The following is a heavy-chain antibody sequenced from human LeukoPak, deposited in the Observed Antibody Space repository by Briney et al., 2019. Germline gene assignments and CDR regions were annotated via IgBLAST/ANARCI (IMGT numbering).Heavy chain of an antibody. Sequence: SQTLSLTCTVSGGSISSGNYYWTWIRQPAGKGLEWIGSIYTSGSTNYNPSLKSRVSISINTSKNQFCLKLSSVTAADTAVYYCAKGWRSLANWFDPWGQGTLVTVSS. J-gene: IGHJ5*02. CDR1: GGSISSGNYY. CDR3: AKGWRSLANWFDP. V-gene: IGHV4-61*02. D-gene: IGHD2-15*01. CDR2: IYTSGST.